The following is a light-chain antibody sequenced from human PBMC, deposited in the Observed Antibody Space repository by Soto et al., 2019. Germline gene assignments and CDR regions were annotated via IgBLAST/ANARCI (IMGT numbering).Light chain of an antibody. CDR3: QQYGSSQFT. J-gene: IGKJ3*01. Sequence: EIVLTQSPGTLSLSPGERATLSCRASQSVSSSYLAWYQQKPGQAPRLLIYGASSRATDIPDRFSGSGSGTDFTLTISRLEPEDFAVYYCQQYGSSQFTFGPGTKVDIK. CDR1: QSVSSSY. V-gene: IGKV3-20*01. CDR2: GAS.